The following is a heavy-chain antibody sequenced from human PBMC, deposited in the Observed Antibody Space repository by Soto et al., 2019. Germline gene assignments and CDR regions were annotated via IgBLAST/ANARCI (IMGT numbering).Heavy chain of an antibody. Sequence: ASVKVSCKASGYTFTSYDINWVRQATGQGLEWMGWMNPNSGNTGYAQKFQGRVTMTRNTSISTAYMELSSLRSEDTAVYYCAILARHGDGDDYYGSGNPDYWGQGTLVTVSS. CDR1: GYTFTSYD. V-gene: IGHV1-8*01. CDR2: MNPNSGNT. CDR3: AILARHGDGDDYYGSGNPDY. D-gene: IGHD3-10*01. J-gene: IGHJ4*02.